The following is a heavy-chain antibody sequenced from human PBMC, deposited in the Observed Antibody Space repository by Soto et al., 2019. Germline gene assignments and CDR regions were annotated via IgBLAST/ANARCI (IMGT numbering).Heavy chain of an antibody. CDR1: GFTFSSYD. CDR2: ISGSGGSE. Sequence: EVQLLESGGGWVQPGGSLRLSCAASGFTFSSYDMSWVRQAPGKGLEWVSAISGSGGSEYYEDSVKGRFTISRDNSNNTLYVQMNSLRSEDTAIYYCAKEEDLWTNGHFNIWGQGTLVTVSS. D-gene: IGHD2-8*01. CDR3: AKEEDLWTNGHFNI. V-gene: IGHV3-23*01. J-gene: IGHJ3*02.